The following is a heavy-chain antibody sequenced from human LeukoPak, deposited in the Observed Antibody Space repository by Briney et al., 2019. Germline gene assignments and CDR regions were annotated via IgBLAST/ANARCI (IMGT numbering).Heavy chain of an antibody. V-gene: IGHV3-49*04. J-gene: IGHJ6*02. CDR2: IRSKAYGGTT. CDR1: GFTFSSRW. Sequence: PGGSLELSCAASGFTFSSRWMGWVRQAPGKGLEWVGFIRSKAYGGTTEYAASVKGRFTISRDDSKSIAYLQMNSLKTEDTAVYYCTRESAVAGAMYYYYYYGMDVWGQGTTVTVSS. CDR3: TRESAVAGAMYYYYYYGMDV. D-gene: IGHD6-19*01.